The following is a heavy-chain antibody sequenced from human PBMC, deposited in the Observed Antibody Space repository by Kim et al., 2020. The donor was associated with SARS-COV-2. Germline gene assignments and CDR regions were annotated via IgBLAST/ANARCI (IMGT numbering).Heavy chain of an antibody. CDR2: ISSSSSYT. CDR1: GFTFSDYY. Sequence: GGSLRLSCAASGFTFSDYYMSWIRQAPGKGLEWVSYISSSSSYTNYADSVKGRFTISRDNAKNSLYLQMNSLRAEDTAVYYCARDVRGENFGVVIPSFDYWGQGTLVTVSS. J-gene: IGHJ4*02. D-gene: IGHD3-3*01. CDR3: ARDVRGENFGVVIPSFDY. V-gene: IGHV3-11*05.